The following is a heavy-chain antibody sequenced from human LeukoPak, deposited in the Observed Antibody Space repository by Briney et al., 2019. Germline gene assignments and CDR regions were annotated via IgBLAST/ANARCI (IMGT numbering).Heavy chain of an antibody. CDR1: GGSFSGYY. J-gene: IGHJ4*02. CDR2: INHSGNT. CDR3: AREAPPAGIARRGFFDY. V-gene: IGHV4-34*01. Sequence: SETLSLTCAVYGGSFSGYYWSWIRQPPGKGLEWIGEINHSGNTNYNPSLKSRVTISVDTSKNQFSLKLSSVTAADTAVYYCAREAPPAGIARRGFFDYWGQGTLVTVSS.